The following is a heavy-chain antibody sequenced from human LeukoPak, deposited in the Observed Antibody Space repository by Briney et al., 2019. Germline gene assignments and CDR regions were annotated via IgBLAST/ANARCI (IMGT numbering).Heavy chain of an antibody. V-gene: IGHV1-69*13. J-gene: IGHJ4*02. CDR3: ARDMGYGSGRAFDY. CDR2: IIPIFGTA. CDR1: GGTFSSYA. Sequence: SVKVSCKASGGTFSSYAISWVRQAPGQGLEWMGGIIPIFGTANYAQKFQGRVTITADESTSTAYMELSSLRSEDTAVYYCARDMGYGSGRAFDYWGQGTLVTVSS. D-gene: IGHD3-10*01.